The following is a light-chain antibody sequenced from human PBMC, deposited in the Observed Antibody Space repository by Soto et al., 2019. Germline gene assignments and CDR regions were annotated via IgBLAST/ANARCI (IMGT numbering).Light chain of an antibody. Sequence: EIVMTQYPATLSVSPGERATLSCRASQSIRSNLAWYQQKPGQTPRLLIYVASTRATGIPARFTGSGSGTDFTLTISSLQSEDCAIYYCQQYNNWPLTFGGGTKVAIK. CDR2: VAS. CDR1: QSIRSN. V-gene: IGKV3-15*01. J-gene: IGKJ4*01. CDR3: QQYNNWPLT.